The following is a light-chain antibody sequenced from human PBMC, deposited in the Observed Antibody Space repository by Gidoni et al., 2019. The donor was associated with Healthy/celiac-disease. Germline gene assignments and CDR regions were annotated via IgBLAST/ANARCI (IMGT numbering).Light chain of an antibody. CDR3: QHSYSTPYT. CDR2: AAS. J-gene: IGKJ2*01. Sequence: IQMSQSPPSLSASVLDRVTITCRASQSISSYLNWYQQKPGKAPKLLIYAASSLQSGVPSRCSGSGSGTDFTLTISSLQPEDFATYYCQHSYSTPYTFGQXTKLEIK. CDR1: QSISSY. V-gene: IGKV1-39*01.